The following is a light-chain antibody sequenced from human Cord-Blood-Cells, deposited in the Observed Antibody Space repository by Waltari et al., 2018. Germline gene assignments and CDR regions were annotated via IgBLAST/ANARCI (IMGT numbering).Light chain of an antibody. CDR3: CSHAGSSTYV. Sequence: QSALTQPASVSGSPGQSITISCTGTSSDVGSYNLVSWYQQHPGKAPKLRIYEGSKRPSGVANRFSGSKSGNTASLTISGLQAEDEADYYCCSHAGSSTYVFGTGTKVTVL. J-gene: IGLJ1*01. CDR1: SSDVGSYNL. V-gene: IGLV2-23*01. CDR2: EGS.